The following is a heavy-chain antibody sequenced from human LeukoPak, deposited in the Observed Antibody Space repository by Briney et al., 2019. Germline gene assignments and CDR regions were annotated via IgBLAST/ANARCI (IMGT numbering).Heavy chain of an antibody. CDR3: ARVYGGILTGYYGYDY. CDR2: IHYTGST. V-gene: IGHV4-59*12. Sequence: PSETLSLTCSVSGGSTSNYYWSWLRQPPGTGLELIGYIHYTGSTYYNPSLKSRVTISVDKSKNQFSLKLSSVTAADTAVYYCARVYGGILTGYYGYDYWGQGTQVTVSS. D-gene: IGHD3-9*01. CDR1: GGSTSNYY. J-gene: IGHJ4*02.